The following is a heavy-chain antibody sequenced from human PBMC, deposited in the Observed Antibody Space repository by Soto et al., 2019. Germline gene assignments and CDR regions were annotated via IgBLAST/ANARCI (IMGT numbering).Heavy chain of an antibody. CDR2: IYATGTT. Sequence: SETLSLTCTVSGASISGFYWSWIRKSAGKGLEWIGRIYATGTTDYNPSLKRRVMMSVDTSKKQFSLKLRSVTAADTAVYYFVRDGTKSLRDWFDPWGQGTLVTVSS. V-gene: IGHV4-4*07. CDR1: GASISGFY. J-gene: IGHJ5*02. D-gene: IGHD1-1*01. CDR3: VRDGTKSLRDWFDP.